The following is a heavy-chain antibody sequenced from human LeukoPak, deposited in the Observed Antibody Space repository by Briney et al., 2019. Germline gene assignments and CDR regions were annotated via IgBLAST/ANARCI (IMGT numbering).Heavy chain of an antibody. D-gene: IGHD1-26*01. CDR1: GFTVSSNY. Sequence: SGGSLRLSCAASGFTVSSNYMSWVRQAPGKGLEGVSVIYSGGSTYYAGSVEGRFTISRDNSKNTLYLQMNSLRAEDTAVYYCARKQWELGAFDIWGQGTMVTVSS. V-gene: IGHV3-53*01. J-gene: IGHJ3*02. CDR3: ARKQWELGAFDI. CDR2: IYSGGST.